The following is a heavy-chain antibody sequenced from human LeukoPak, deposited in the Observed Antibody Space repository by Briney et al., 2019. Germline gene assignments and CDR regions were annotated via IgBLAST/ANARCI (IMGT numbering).Heavy chain of an antibody. J-gene: IGHJ4*02. CDR2: ISSSSSTI. V-gene: IGHV3-11*04. Sequence: LSLTCTVSGGSISSYYWSWIRQPPGKGLEWVSYISSSSSTIYYADSVKGRFTISRDNAKNSLYLQMNSLRAEDTAVYYCARDSDYGDYLFDYWGQGTLVTVSS. CDR1: GGSISSYY. CDR3: ARDSDYGDYLFDY. D-gene: IGHD4-17*01.